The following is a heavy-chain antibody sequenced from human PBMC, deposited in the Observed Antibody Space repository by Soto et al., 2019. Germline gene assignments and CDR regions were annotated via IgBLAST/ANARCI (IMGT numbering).Heavy chain of an antibody. CDR2: MYYSGST. Sequence: QVQLQESGPGLVKPSETLSLTCTVSGGSISSYYWSWIRQPPGNELEWIGNMYYSGSTNYNPSLKSRVTISVDTSKNQFSLKLSSVTAADTAVYYCARGHSPGPMTHWFDHWGQGTLVTVSS. CDR3: ARGHSPGPMTHWFDH. D-gene: IGHD1-7*01. V-gene: IGHV4-59*01. CDR1: GGSISSYY. J-gene: IGHJ5*02.